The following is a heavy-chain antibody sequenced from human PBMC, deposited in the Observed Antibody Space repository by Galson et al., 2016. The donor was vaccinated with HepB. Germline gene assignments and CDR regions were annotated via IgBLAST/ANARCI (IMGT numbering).Heavy chain of an antibody. CDR3: ASRYDFWSGYPFQH. V-gene: IGHV3-23*01. Sequence: SLRLSCAASGFTVSSNYMSWVRQAPGKGPEWVSSISGSGGKTYYKDSVKDRFTVSRDNSKNTLYLQMNSLRVEDTAIYYCASRYDFWSGYPFQHWGQGTLVTVSS. J-gene: IGHJ1*01. CDR1: GFTVSSNY. D-gene: IGHD3-3*01. CDR2: ISGSGGKT.